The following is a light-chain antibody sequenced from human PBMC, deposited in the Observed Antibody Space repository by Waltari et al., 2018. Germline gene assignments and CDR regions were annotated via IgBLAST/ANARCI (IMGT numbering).Light chain of an antibody. J-gene: IGKJ2*01. V-gene: IGKV1-NL1*01. Sequence: DIQITQSPSSLSASVGDRVTISCRATQGISISLAWYQQKPGQAPKLLLYAASRLESGVPSRFSGSASGTDYTLTISSLQPEDFATYYCQQYHSIPYTFGQGTKLEV. CDR2: AAS. CDR3: QQYHSIPYT. CDR1: QGISIS.